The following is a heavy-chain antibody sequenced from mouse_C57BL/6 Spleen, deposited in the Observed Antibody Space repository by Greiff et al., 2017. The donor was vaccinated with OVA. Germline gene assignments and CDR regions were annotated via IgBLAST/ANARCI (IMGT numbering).Heavy chain of an antibody. CDR2: LSSGSSTI. V-gene: IGHV5-17*01. J-gene: IGHJ2*01. Sequence: EVQGVESGGGLVKPGGSLKLSCAASGFTFSDYGMNWVRQAPEKGLEWVAYLSSGSSTIYYADTVKGRFTISRDNAKNTLFLQMTSLRSEDTAMDYCARNPGDYLDDWGQGTTLTVSS. CDR3: ARNPGDYLDD. CDR1: GFTFSDYG.